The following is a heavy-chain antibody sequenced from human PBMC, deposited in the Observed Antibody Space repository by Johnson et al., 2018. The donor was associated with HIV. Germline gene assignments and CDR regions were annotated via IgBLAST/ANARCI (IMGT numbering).Heavy chain of an antibody. J-gene: IGHJ3*02. Sequence: VQLVESGGGLVKPGGSLRLSCAASGFTFSSYWMSWVRQAPGKGLEWVANIKQDGSEKYYVDYVKGRFTISRDNAKNSLYLQMNSLRAEDTAVYYCARDSQWELRPDAFDIWGQGTMVTVSS. CDR1: GFTFSSYW. CDR2: IKQDGSEK. D-gene: IGHD1-26*01. V-gene: IGHV3-7*05. CDR3: ARDSQWELRPDAFDI.